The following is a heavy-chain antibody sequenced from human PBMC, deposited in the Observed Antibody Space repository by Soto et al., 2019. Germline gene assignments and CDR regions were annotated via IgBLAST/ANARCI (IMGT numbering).Heavy chain of an antibody. CDR2: INVDGGEI. J-gene: IGHJ4*02. CDR1: GFIFRNAW. CDR3: ARDVGPGTLDY. V-gene: IGHV3-7*03. Sequence: EVQLVESGGGLVQPGGSLRLSCEASGFIFRNAWMTWVRQPPGKGLEWVASINVDGGEIYYVGSVKGRLTVSRDNAKNALYLQKNSLRAENTAVYYCARDVGPGTLDYGGQGTLVTVSS.